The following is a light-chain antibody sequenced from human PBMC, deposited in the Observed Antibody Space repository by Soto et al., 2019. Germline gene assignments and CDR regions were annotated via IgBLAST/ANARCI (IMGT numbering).Light chain of an antibody. V-gene: IGLV2-14*01. CDR3: SSFTSANTQV. CDR1: SSDVGGYNY. Sequence: QSVRNQPASGYGFAGQPITISCTGTSSDVGGYNYVSWHQQHPGKVPKLLIYEVTSRPSGVSNRFSGSKSGNTASLPISGLQAEDEADYYCSSFTSANTQVFGTGTKVTVL. CDR2: EVT. J-gene: IGLJ1*01.